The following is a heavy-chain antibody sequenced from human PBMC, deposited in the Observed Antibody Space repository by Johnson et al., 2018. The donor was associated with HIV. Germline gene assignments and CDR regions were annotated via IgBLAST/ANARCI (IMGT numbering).Heavy chain of an antibody. CDR2: ISSSGSTI. CDR1: GFTFSDYY. V-gene: IGHV3-11*04. CDR3: ARAGAGWNYDSSAADAFDI. D-gene: IGHD3-22*01. Sequence: VQLVESGGGLVKPGGSLRLSCAASGFTFSDYYMSWIRQAPGKGLEWVSYISSSGSTIYYAASVKARFTISSDNAKNSLYLQMNSLRAEDTAVYDCARAGAGWNYDSSAADAFDIWGQGTMVTVSS. J-gene: IGHJ3*02.